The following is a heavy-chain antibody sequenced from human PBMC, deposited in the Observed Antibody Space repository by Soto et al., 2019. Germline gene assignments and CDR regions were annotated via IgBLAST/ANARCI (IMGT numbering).Heavy chain of an antibody. Sequence: PSETLSLTCTLAGASITGTTYFLAWIRQPPGKGLEWVGSIYYSGRTYYNPSLRSRVTISVDRSKNQFSLTMSSVTAADTAVYYCAKNLPRTGRFDYWGQGTSVTVSS. CDR3: AKNLPRTGRFDY. CDR2: IYYSGRT. J-gene: IGHJ4*02. V-gene: IGHV4-39*01. CDR1: GASITGTTYF.